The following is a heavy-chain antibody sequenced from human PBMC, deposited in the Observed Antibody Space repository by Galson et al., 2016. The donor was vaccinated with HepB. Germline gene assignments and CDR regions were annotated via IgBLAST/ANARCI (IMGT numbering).Heavy chain of an antibody. CDR1: GFTFSLYW. Sequence: SLRLSCAASGFTFSLYWMHWVRQAPGKGLVWVSQINSDGSDAHYADSVKGRFTISRDNARNTLYLQMNSLRVEDTGVYYCASDGVVLVAATLDYWGQGTLVTVSS. CDR2: INSDGSDA. CDR3: ASDGVVLVAATLDY. J-gene: IGHJ4*02. D-gene: IGHD2-15*01. V-gene: IGHV3-74*01.